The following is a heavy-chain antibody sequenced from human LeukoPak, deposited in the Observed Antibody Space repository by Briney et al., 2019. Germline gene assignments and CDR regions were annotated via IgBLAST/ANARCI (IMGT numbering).Heavy chain of an antibody. V-gene: IGHV3-23*01. D-gene: IGHD2-15*01. J-gene: IGHJ4*02. CDR3: AKGVLRDLTLRVLDY. CDR2: ISDSGSTT. Sequence: GGSLRLSCAASGFTFSSYAMNWVRQAPGKGLEWVSAISDSGSTTYYADSVKGRFTISRDNSKNTLYLQMNSLRAEDTAVYYCAKGVLRDLTLRVLDYWGQGTLVTDSS. CDR1: GFTFSSYA.